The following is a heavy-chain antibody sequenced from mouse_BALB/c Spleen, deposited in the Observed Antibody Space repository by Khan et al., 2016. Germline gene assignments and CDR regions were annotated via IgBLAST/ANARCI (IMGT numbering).Heavy chain of an antibody. J-gene: IGHJ4*01. Sequence: EVELVESGPGLVKPSQSLSLTCTVTGYSITSDYAWNWIRQFPGNKLEWMGYIFYSGSTRYNPSLKSRISITRDTSKNQFFLQLNSVTTEDTATYYCARWVRRAGAMDYWGQGTSVTVSS. CDR2: IFYSGST. CDR3: ARWVRRAGAMDY. V-gene: IGHV3-2*02. D-gene: IGHD2-14*01. CDR1: GYSITSDYA.